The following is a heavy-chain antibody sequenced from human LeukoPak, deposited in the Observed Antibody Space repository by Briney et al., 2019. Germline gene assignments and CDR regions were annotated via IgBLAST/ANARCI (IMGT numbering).Heavy chain of an antibody. J-gene: IGHJ4*02. D-gene: IGHD2-15*01. CDR3: AKRGPYCSGGSCYALFDY. V-gene: IGHV4-59*01. CDR1: GGSISSYY. CDR2: IYYSGST. Sequence: SETLSLTCTVSGGSISSYYWSWIRQPPGKRLEWIGYIYYSGSTNYNPSLKSRVTISVDTSKNQFSLKLSSVTAADTAVYYCAKRGPYCSGGSCYALFDYWGQGTLVTVSS.